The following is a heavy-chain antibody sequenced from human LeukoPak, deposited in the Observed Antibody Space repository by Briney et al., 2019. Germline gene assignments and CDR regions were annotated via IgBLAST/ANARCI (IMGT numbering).Heavy chain of an antibody. Sequence: GGSLRLSCEASGFTFSSFEMNWVRRAPGKGLEFVSYISGSATTIYYADSVKGRFTISRDNAKNSLYLQMNSLRAEDTAVYYCARRALPDFWGQGTLGTVS. V-gene: IGHV3-48*03. CDR2: ISGSATTI. J-gene: IGHJ4*02. CDR1: GFTFSSFE. CDR3: ARRALPDF. D-gene: IGHD2-21*02.